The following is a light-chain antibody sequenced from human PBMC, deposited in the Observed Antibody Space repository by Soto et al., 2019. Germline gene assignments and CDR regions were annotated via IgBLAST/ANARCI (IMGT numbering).Light chain of an antibody. V-gene: IGKV3-15*01. CDR3: QQYNNWPVG. CDR1: QSVSSN. Sequence: EIVMTQSPATLYVSPGERATLSCRASQSVSSNLAWYQQKPGQAPRLLIYGASTRATGIPARFSGSGSGTEFTLTISSLQSEDFAVYYCQQYNNWPVGFGQGTKVEIK. CDR2: GAS. J-gene: IGKJ1*01.